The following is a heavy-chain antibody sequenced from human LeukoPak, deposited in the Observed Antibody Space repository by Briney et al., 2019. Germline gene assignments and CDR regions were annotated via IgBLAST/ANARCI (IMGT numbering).Heavy chain of an antibody. V-gene: IGHV5-51*01. CDR2: VYPRDSDT. D-gene: IGHD1-1*01. Sequence: GESLQISCQASGSSFSNYWIGWVRQVPGKGLEWMGIVYPRDSDTRYSPSFQGQVTISADKSISTAYLQWSSLKASDTAVYYCARPGERSRRDWNLDQWGQGTLVTVSS. J-gene: IGHJ4*02. CDR3: ARPGERSRRDWNLDQ. CDR1: GSSFSNYW.